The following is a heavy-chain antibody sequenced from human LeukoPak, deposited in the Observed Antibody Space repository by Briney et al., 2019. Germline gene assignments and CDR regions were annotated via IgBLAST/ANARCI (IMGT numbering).Heavy chain of an antibody. D-gene: IGHD3-22*01. J-gene: IGHJ5*02. V-gene: IGHV1-69*04. CDR1: GGTFSIYA. CDR2: IIPILGIA. Sequence: SVTVSFKASGGTFSIYAISWVRQAPGQGLEWMGRIIPILGIANYAQKFQGRVTITADKSTSTAYMELSSLRSEDTAVYYCARDLDYYDSSGSTPNWFDHWGQGTLVTVSS. CDR3: ARDLDYYDSSGSTPNWFDH.